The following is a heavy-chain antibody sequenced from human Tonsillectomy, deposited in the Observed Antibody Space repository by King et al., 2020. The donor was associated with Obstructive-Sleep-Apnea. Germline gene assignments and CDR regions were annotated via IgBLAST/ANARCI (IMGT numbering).Heavy chain of an antibody. Sequence: QLVQSGAEVKKPGASVKVSCKASGYTFTSYGISWVRQAPGQGLEWMGWISAYNGNTNYAQKLQGRVTMTTDTSTSTAYMELRSLRSDDTAVYYCARSGSWFGEFQWVVGHYYGMDVWGQGTTVTVSS. CDR3: ARSGSWFGEFQWVVGHYYGMDV. CDR1: GYTFTSYG. V-gene: IGHV1-18*04. CDR2: ISAYNGNT. J-gene: IGHJ6*02. D-gene: IGHD3-10*01.